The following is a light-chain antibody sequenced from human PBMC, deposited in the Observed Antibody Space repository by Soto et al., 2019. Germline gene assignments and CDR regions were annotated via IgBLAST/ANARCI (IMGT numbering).Light chain of an antibody. CDR1: QGVCGY. Sequence: DIQMPQAPSSLSESVGDRVTITCRATQGVCGYLLWYQQRQGRAPKLLIYAASNLLSGVASRFSGSGSGANFTLTITSLQAEYFATYYCQQSYRTPHTFGQGTNLETK. V-gene: IGKV1-39*01. CDR2: AAS. J-gene: IGKJ2*01. CDR3: QQSYRTPHT.